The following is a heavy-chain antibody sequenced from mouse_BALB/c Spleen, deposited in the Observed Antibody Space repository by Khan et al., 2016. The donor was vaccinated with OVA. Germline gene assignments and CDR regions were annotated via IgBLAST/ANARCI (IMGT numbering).Heavy chain of an antibody. Sequence: QVQLQQPGAELVKPGTSVKLSCKTSGYTFPSYWIQWVKQRPGQGLGWIGQIFPGTGTTYYNENFKDKATLTVDTSSNSAYMQLTSLTSEDSAVYFCARGYFGNYELVYWGQGTLVTVSP. D-gene: IGHD2-1*01. CDR1: GYTFPSYW. CDR3: ARGYFGNYELVY. CDR2: IFPGTGTT. J-gene: IGHJ3*01. V-gene: IGHV1S132*01.